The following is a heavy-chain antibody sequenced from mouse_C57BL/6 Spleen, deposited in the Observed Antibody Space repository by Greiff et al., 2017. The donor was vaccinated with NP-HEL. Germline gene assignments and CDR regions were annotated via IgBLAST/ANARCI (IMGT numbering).Heavy chain of an antibody. V-gene: IGHV1-52*01. Sequence: QVQLQQPGAELVRPGSSVKLSCKASGYTFTSYWMHWVKQRPIQGLEWIGNIDPSDSETHYTQKFKDKATFTVDKSSSTAYMQLSSLTSEASAVYYCARGRSYFDYWGQGTTLTVSS. J-gene: IGHJ2*01. CDR1: GYTFTSYW. CDR2: IDPSDSET. CDR3: ARGRSYFDY.